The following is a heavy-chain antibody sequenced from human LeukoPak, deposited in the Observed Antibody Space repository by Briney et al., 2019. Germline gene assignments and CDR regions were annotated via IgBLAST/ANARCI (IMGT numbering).Heavy chain of an antibody. Sequence: GGSLRLSCAASGFTFTNAWMNWVRQAPGKGLEWVGRIKSKADGETIDYAAPVKGRFTFSRDDSKNMLYLQMNSLKSEDTAVYYCSTLTSRGLSNSWGQGTLVTVSS. D-gene: IGHD4-23*01. CDR1: GFTFTNAW. V-gene: IGHV3-15*07. CDR2: IKSKADGETI. J-gene: IGHJ4*02. CDR3: STLTSRGLSNS.